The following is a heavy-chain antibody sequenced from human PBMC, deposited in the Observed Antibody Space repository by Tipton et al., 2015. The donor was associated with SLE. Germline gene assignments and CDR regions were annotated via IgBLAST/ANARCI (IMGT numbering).Heavy chain of an antibody. CDR1: GFTFSSFW. Sequence: GSLRLSCAASGFTFSSFWMHWVRQTPGKGREWVANINQDASAKYYVDSVKGRFTISRDNAKGSLYLQMNSLRAEDTAFYYCARITGSPGYYGMDVWGQGTTVTVSS. J-gene: IGHJ6*02. CDR3: ARITGSPGYYGMDV. D-gene: IGHD1-20*01. V-gene: IGHV3-7*01. CDR2: INQDASAK.